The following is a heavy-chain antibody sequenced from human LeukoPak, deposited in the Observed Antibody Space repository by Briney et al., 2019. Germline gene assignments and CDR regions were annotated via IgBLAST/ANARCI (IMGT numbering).Heavy chain of an antibody. CDR3: AREWLRSHPHHDAFDI. CDR2: IIPIFGTA. J-gene: IGHJ3*02. V-gene: IGHV1-69*13. Sequence: GASVTVSCKASGGTFSSYAISRVRQAPGQGLEWMGGIIPIFGTANYAQKFQGRVTITADESTSTAYMELSSLRSKDTAVYYCAREWLRSHPHHDAFDIWGQGTMVTVSS. CDR1: GGTFSSYA. D-gene: IGHD5-12*01.